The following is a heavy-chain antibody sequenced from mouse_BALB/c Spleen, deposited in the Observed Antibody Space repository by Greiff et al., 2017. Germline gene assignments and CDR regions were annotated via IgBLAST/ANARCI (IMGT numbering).Heavy chain of an antibody. D-gene: IGHD1-1*01. J-gene: IGHJ4*01. CDR1: GFTFSSYA. Sequence: EVHLVESGGGLVKPGGSLKLSCAASGFTFSSYAMSWVRQTPKKRLEWVASISSGGSTYYPDSVKGRFTISRDNARNILYLQMSSLRSEDTAMYYCARGDYYGSSYDYYAMDYWGQGTSVTVSS. CDR3: ARGDYYGSSYDYYAMDY. V-gene: IGHV5-6-5*01. CDR2: ISSGGST.